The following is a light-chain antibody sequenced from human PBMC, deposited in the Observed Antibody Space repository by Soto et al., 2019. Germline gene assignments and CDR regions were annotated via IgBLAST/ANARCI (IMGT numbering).Light chain of an antibody. CDR2: EVS. CDR3: CSYAGSSTSLV. CDR1: SSDVGSYNL. Sequence: QSALTQPASVSGSPGQSITISCTGTSSDVGSYNLVSWYQQHPGKAPKLMIYEVSKRPSGVSNRSSGSKSGNTASLTISGLQAEDEADYYCCSYAGSSTSLVFGTGTKVTVL. V-gene: IGLV2-23*02. J-gene: IGLJ1*01.